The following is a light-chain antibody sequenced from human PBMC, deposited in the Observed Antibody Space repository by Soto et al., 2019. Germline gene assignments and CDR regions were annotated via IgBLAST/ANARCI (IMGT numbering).Light chain of an antibody. CDR1: QSISSW. CDR3: QQYNSYWWT. Sequence: PSTLSASVGDRVTITCRASQSISSWLAWYQQKPGKAPKVLIYKASSLESGVPSRFSGSGSGTEFTLTISSLQPDDFATYYCQQYNSYWWTFGQGTKVDIK. V-gene: IGKV1-5*03. J-gene: IGKJ1*01. CDR2: KAS.